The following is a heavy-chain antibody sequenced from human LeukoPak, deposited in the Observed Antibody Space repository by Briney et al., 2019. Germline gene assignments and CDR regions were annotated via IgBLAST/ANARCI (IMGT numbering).Heavy chain of an antibody. J-gene: IGHJ4*01. Sequence: SGGSLRLSCEASGFTFSKAWMSWVRQAPGKGLEWVGRMKSKTDGGTTDYAAPVKGRFTISRDDAKNIQKMQMNSLKTEDSALNYCTTLHCSGTACYVNGDNWGHGALVTVSP. V-gene: IGHV3-15*01. CDR2: MKSKTDGGTT. CDR1: GFTFSKAW. CDR3: TTLHCSGTACYVNGDN. D-gene: IGHD2-2*01.